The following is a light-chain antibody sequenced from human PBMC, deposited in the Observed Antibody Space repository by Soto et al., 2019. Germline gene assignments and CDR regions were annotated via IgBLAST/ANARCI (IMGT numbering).Light chain of an antibody. CDR3: QQRRSWPLT. J-gene: IGKJ4*01. CDR1: QRMTRTY. CDR2: VAS. Sequence: EIVLMQSPGTLSLSPGERATLSCRASQRMTRTYIAWYQQRPGQAPRLLIYVASNRATDIPARFSGSGSGTDFTLTISSLEPEDFAVYHCQQRRSWPLTFGGGAKVEI. V-gene: IGKV3-11*01.